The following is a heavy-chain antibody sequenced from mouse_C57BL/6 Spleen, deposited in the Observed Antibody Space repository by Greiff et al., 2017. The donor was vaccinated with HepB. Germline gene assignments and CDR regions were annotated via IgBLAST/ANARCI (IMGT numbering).Heavy chain of an antibody. Sequence: EVKLVESEGGLVQPGSSMKLSCTASGFTFSDHYMAWVRQVPEKGLEWVANINYDGSSTYYLDSLKSRFIISRDNAKNILYLQMSSLKSEDTATYYCAREGYDRAMDYWGQGTSVTVSS. J-gene: IGHJ4*01. D-gene: IGHD2-2*01. V-gene: IGHV5-16*01. CDR1: GFTFSDHY. CDR2: INYDGSST. CDR3: AREGYDRAMDY.